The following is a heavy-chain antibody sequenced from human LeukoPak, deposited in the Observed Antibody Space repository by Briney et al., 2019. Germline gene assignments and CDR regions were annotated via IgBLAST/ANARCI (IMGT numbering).Heavy chain of an antibody. CDR3: ARLLRDYYGSGSYYFDY. CDR1: GGSFSGYY. Sequence: SETLSLTCAVYGGSFSGYYWSWIRQPPGKGLEWIGEINHSGSTNYNPSLKSRVTLSVETSKNQFSLKLSSVTAADTAVYYCARLLRDYYGSGSYYFDYWGQGTLVTVSS. CDR2: INHSGST. J-gene: IGHJ4*02. V-gene: IGHV4-34*01. D-gene: IGHD3-10*01.